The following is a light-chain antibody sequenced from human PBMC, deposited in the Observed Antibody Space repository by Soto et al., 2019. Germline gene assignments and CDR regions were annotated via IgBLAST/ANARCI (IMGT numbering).Light chain of an antibody. CDR2: DVS. V-gene: IGLV2-14*01. CDR3: SSYTSTNSWV. Sequence: QSALTQSASVSGSPGQSITISCTGISSDVGGYNYVSWYQQHPGKAPKLIIYDVSNRPSGVSTRFSGSKSGNTASLTISGLQAEDEADYSCSSYTSTNSWVFGGGTQLTV. J-gene: IGLJ3*02. CDR1: SSDVGGYNY.